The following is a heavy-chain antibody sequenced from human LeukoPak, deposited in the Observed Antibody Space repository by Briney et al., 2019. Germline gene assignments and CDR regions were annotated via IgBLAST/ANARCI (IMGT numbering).Heavy chain of an antibody. CDR3: ARYARGRGYSGYDPAGFDY. V-gene: IGHV1-2*06. J-gene: IGHJ4*02. D-gene: IGHD5-12*01. CDR1: GYTFTGYY. Sequence: ASVKVSCKASGYTFTGYYMHWVRQAPGQGLEWMRRINPNSGGTNYAQKFQGRVTMTRDTSISTAYMELSRLRSDDTAVYYCARYARGRGYSGYDPAGFDYWGQGTLVTVSS. CDR2: INPNSGGT.